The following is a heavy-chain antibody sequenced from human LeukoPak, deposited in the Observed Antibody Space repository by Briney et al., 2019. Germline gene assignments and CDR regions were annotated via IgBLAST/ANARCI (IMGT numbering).Heavy chain of an antibody. CDR1: GGSISSGSYY. J-gene: IGHJ2*01. CDR3: ARGLNFYDSSGRPHWYFDL. D-gene: IGHD3-22*01. CDR2: IGST. V-gene: IGHV4-61*09. Sequence: SETLSLTCTVSGGSISSGSYYWSWIRQPAGKGLEWVGHIGSTNYNPSLKSRVTISVDTSKNQFSLKLSSVTAADTAVYYCARGLNFYDSSGRPHWYFDLWGRGTLVTVSS.